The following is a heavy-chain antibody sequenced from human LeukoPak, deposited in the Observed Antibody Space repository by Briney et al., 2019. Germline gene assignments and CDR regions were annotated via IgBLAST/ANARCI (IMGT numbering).Heavy chain of an antibody. CDR1: GFTFSSYA. Sequence: PGGSLRLSCAASGFTFSSYAMSWVRQAPGKGLEWVSSISGSGTTTYYADSVKGRFIISRDNSKNTLYLQMNSLRAEDTAVYYCAKDHEDLRGPDYWGQGTLVIVSS. D-gene: IGHD1-26*01. CDR3: AKDHEDLRGPDY. J-gene: IGHJ4*02. CDR2: ISGSGTTT. V-gene: IGHV3-23*01.